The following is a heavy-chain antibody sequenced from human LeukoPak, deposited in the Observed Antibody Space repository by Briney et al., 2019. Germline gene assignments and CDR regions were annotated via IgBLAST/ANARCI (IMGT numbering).Heavy chain of an antibody. D-gene: IGHD4-23*01. CDR2: IYSGGST. CDR1: GFTVSSNY. CDR3: AREGGNSGLSYFDY. V-gene: IGHV3-53*04. Sequence: GGSLRLSCAASGFTVSSNYMSWVRQAPGKGLEWVSVIYSGGSTYYADSVKGRFTISRHNSKNTLYLQMSSLRAEDTAVYCCAREGGNSGLSYFDYWGQGTLVTVSS. J-gene: IGHJ4*02.